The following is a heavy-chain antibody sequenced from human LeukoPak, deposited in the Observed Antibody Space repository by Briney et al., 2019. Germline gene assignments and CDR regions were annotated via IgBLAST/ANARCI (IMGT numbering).Heavy chain of an antibody. Sequence: PSETLSLTCTVSGGAISSGAYYWGWIRQPAGKGLEWIGRIYTSGSTNYNPSLKSRVTISVDTSKNQFSLKLSSVTAADTAVYYCATRNMITFGGVIALDAFDIWGQGTMVTVSS. D-gene: IGHD3-16*02. V-gene: IGHV4-61*02. J-gene: IGHJ3*02. CDR2: IYTSGST. CDR1: GGAISSGAYY. CDR3: ATRNMITFGGVIALDAFDI.